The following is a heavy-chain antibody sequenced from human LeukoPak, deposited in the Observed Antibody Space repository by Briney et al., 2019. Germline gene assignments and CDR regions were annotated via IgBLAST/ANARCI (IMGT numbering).Heavy chain of an antibody. V-gene: IGHV3-23*01. Sequence: PGGSLRLSCAASGFTFSMHAMSWVRQAPGKGLEWVSTISSSGESTYYADSVKGRFAISRDNSKNTLYLQMNSLRAEDTAVYSCAKALYGDNPVRFDYWGQGTLVTVSS. D-gene: IGHD4-23*01. CDR2: ISSSGEST. CDR1: GFTFSMHA. J-gene: IGHJ4*02. CDR3: AKALYGDNPVRFDY.